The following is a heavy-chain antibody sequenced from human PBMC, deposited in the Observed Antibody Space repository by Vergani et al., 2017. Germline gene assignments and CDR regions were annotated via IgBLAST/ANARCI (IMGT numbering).Heavy chain of an antibody. D-gene: IGHD1-14*01. J-gene: IGHJ3*02. V-gene: IGHV1-2*06. CDR3: ARTRNQPPSKRDAFDI. CDR2: INPNSGGT. CDR1: GYTFTGYY. Sequence: QVQLVQSGAEVKKPGASVKVSCKASGYTFTGYYMHWVRQAPGQGLEWMGRINPNSGGTNYAQKFQGRVTMTRETSISTAYMELSRLRSDDTAVYYCARTRNQPPSKRDAFDIWGQGTMVTVSS.